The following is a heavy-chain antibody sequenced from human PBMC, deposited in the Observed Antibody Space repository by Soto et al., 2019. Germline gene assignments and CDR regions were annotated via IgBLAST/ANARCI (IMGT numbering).Heavy chain of an antibody. J-gene: IGHJ4*02. D-gene: IGHD4-17*01. V-gene: IGHV1-69*12. CDR1: GGTFSRNA. CDR3: ARDGAVTVTTSYFDY. CDR2: IIPLFGTT. Sequence: QVQLVQSGAEVKKPGSSVKVSCKASGGTFSRNAINWVRQAPGQGLDWMGGIIPLFGTTNYAQNFQGRVTITADESTNTAYMELSSLRSDDTAVYYCARDGAVTVTTSYFDYWGQGTLVSVSS.